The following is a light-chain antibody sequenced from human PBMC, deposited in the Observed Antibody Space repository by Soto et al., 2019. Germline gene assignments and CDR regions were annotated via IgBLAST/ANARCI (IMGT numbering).Light chain of an antibody. V-gene: IGLV2-14*01. CDR1: SSDVGGYNY. J-gene: IGLJ3*02. CDR2: DVS. Sequence: QSALTQPASVSGSPGQSITISCTGTSSDVGGYNYVSWYQQYPGKAPKLMIFDVSNRPSGVSDRFSGSKSGSTAFLTISGSQAEDEADYYCSSYTSSSTRLFGGGTKLTVL. CDR3: SSYTSSSTRL.